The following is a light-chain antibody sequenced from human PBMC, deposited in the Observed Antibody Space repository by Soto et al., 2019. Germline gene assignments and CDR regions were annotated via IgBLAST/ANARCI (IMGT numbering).Light chain of an antibody. CDR3: SSYSSSATPYV. CDR1: SSDIGPYNY. CDR2: EVT. J-gene: IGLJ1*01. V-gene: IGLV2-14*01. Sequence: QSVLTQPASVSGSPGLSITISCIGTSSDIGPYNYVSWYQQHPDKAPKLILYEVTNRPSGASDRFSGSKSGNAAFLTISGLQAEDEAYYYCSSYSSSATPYVFGNGTKVTVL.